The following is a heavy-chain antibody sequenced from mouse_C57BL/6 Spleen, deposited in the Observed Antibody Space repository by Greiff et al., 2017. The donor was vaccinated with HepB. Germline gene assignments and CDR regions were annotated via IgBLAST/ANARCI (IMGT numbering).Heavy chain of an antibody. V-gene: IGHV1-61*01. CDR3: ARKRGFFDY. CDR1: GYTFTSYW. Sequence: QVQLQQSGAELVRPGSSVKLSCKASGYTFTSYWMDWVKQRPGQGLEWIGNIYPSDSETHYNQKFKDKATLTVDKSSSTAYMQLSSLTSEDSAVYYWARKRGFFDYWGQGTTLTVSS. CDR2: IYPSDSET. J-gene: IGHJ2*01.